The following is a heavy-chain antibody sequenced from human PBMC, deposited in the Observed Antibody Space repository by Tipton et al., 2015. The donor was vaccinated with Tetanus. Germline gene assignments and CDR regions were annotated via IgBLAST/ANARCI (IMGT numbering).Heavy chain of an antibody. Sequence: TLSLTCTVSGGSISSDAHYWSWIRQAPGKGLEWLGYISHSGTTNYNPSLMSRVTLSLDTARGQFSLKLTSVTAADAAVYYCARDRGVRGGYYYYHGMDVWGQGTTVTVSS. V-gene: IGHV4-30-4*01. D-gene: IGHD3-10*01. CDR3: ARDRGVRGGYYYYHGMDV. CDR2: ISHSGTT. J-gene: IGHJ6*02. CDR1: GGSISSDAHY.